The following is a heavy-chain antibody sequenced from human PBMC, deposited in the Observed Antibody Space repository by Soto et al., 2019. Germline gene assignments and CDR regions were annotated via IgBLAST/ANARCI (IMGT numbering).Heavy chain of an antibody. D-gene: IGHD4-17*01. CDR3: AQGRYGTYYYYGMDV. V-gene: IGHV3-9*01. J-gene: IGHJ6*02. CDR1: GFTFDDYA. Sequence: EVQLVESGGGLVQPGRSLRLSCAASGFTFDDYAMHWVRQAPGTGLEWVSGISWNSGSIGYADSVKGRFTISRDNAKNSLYLQMNSLRAEDTALYDCAQGRYGTYYYYGMDVWGQGTTVTFAS. CDR2: ISWNSGSI.